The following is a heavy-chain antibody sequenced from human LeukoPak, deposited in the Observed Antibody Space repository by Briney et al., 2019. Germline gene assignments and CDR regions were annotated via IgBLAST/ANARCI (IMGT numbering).Heavy chain of an antibody. Sequence: RGSLRLSCAASGFTFSSYSMDWVRQAPGKGLEWVSSISSSSSYICYADSVKGRFTISRDNAKNSLYLQMNSVRADDTAGYYCAREYESSGYYHLFDYWGQGTLVTVSS. D-gene: IGHD3-22*01. CDR1: GFTFSSYS. CDR3: AREYESSGYYHLFDY. J-gene: IGHJ4*02. V-gene: IGHV3-21*01. CDR2: ISSSSSYI.